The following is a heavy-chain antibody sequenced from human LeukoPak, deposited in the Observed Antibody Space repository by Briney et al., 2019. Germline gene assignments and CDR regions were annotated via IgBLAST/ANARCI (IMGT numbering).Heavy chain of an antibody. Sequence: GASVKVSCKASGYTFTGYYMHWVRQAPGQGLEWMGWINPNSGGTNYAQKFQGRVTMTRDTSISTAYMELSRPRSDDTAVYYCARDPFAMIVVVSGMDVWGQGTTVTVSS. J-gene: IGHJ6*02. V-gene: IGHV1-2*02. CDR1: GYTFTGYY. D-gene: IGHD3-22*01. CDR2: INPNSGGT. CDR3: ARDPFAMIVVVSGMDV.